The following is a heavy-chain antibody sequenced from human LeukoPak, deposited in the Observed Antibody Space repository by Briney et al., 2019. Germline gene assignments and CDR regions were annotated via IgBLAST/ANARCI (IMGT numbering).Heavy chain of an antibody. CDR1: GFTFSSYA. V-gene: IGHV3-23*01. J-gene: IGHJ1*01. Sequence: PGGSLRLSCAASGFTFSSYAMSWVRQAPGKGLEWVPAISGSGGSTYYADSVKGRFTISRDNSKNTLYLQMNSLRAEGTAVYYCAKDRKWLVRYPEYFQHWGQGTLVTVSS. CDR2: ISGSGGST. CDR3: AKDRKWLVRYPEYFQH. D-gene: IGHD6-19*01.